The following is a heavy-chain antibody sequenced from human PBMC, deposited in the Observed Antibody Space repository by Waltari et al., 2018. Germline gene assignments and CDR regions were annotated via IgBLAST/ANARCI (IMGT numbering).Heavy chain of an antibody. CDR2: IKSKIHGGTT. V-gene: IGHV3-15*01. D-gene: IGHD3-9*01. CDR1: GFTFSNAW. CDR3: STDPYYDILTGTGGWFDP. J-gene: IGHJ5*02. Sequence: EVQVVASGGGLVKPGGSLRLSCAVSGFTFSNAWMSWVRQTPGKGLQWVGRIKSKIHGGTTDYAAPVKVRFTISRDDSKNTRYLQMNSLKTEDTAVYYCSTDPYYDILTGTGGWFDPWGQGTLVTVSS.